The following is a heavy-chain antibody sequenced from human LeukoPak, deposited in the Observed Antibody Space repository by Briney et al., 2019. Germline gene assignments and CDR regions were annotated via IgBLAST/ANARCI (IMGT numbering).Heavy chain of an antibody. CDR3: ARTMVRGVDAFDI. CDR1: GGSISSYY. D-gene: IGHD3-10*01. J-gene: IGHJ3*02. CDR2: IYYSGST. Sequence: PSETLSLTCTVSGGSISSYYWSWIRQPPGKGLEWIGYIYYSGSTNYNPSLKSRVTISVDTSKNQFSLKLSSVTAADTAVYYCARTMVRGVDAFDIWGRGTMVTVSS. V-gene: IGHV4-59*01.